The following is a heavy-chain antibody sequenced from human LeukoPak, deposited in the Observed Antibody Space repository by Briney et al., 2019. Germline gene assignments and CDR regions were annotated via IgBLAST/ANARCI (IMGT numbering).Heavy chain of an antibody. J-gene: IGHJ3*02. CDR1: GFTFSCYA. CDR2: ISGSGGST. Sequence: GASLRLSCAASGFTFSCYAMSWVRQAPGKGLELVSAISGSGGSTYYADSVKGRFTISRDNSKNTLYLQMNSLRAEDTAVYYCAKNSPGIAAGGARGEKDAFDIWGQGTMVTVSS. CDR3: AKNSPGIAAGGARGEKDAFDI. V-gene: IGHV3-23*01. D-gene: IGHD1-26*01.